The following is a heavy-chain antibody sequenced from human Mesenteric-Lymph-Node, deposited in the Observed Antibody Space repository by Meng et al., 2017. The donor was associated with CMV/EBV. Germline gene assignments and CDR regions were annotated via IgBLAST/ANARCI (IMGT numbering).Heavy chain of an antibody. CDR2: IRGKSYGATT. D-gene: IGHD1-26*01. J-gene: IGHJ5*02. CDR1: GFTFGDYA. CDR3: TRDNSGSYPCWFDP. Sequence: GGSLRLSCTGSGFTFGDYAITWVRQAPGKGLEWVGFIRGKSYGATTEYAASVKGRFLVSRDDSKSIAYLQMNSLETEDTAVYYCTRDNSGSYPCWFDPWGQGTVVTVSS. V-gene: IGHV3-49*04.